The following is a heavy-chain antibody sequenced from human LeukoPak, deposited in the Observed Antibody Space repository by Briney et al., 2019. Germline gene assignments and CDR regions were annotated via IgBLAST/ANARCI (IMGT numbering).Heavy chain of an antibody. J-gene: IGHJ3*02. D-gene: IGHD6-19*01. CDR3: ARKSIAVAAPDAFDI. Sequence: SETLSLTCAVYGGSFSGYYWSWIRQPPGKGLEWIGEINRSGSTNYNPSLKSRVTISVDTSKNQFSLKLSSVTAADTAVYYCARKSIAVAAPDAFDIWGQGTMVTVSS. V-gene: IGHV4-34*01. CDR1: GGSFSGYY. CDR2: INRSGST.